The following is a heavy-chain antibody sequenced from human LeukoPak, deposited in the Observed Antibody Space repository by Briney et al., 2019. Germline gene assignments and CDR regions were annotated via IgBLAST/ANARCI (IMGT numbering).Heavy chain of an antibody. CDR1: GVSFLGFY. CDR2: INHSGSY. CDR3: ARGRYDGDYKGGFYYFDF. V-gene: IGHV4-34*01. Sequence: SETLSLPFSVSGVSFLGFYCAWIRPSPGKGLEWIVVINHSGSYTNNPSLRNRVTISVATPKNQVFLELTSVTATDTAIYYCARGRYDGDYKGGFYYFDFWGQGTLVTVSS. J-gene: IGHJ4*02. D-gene: IGHD4-17*01.